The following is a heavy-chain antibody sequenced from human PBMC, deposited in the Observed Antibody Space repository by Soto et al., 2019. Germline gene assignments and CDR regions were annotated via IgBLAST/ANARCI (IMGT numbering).Heavy chain of an antibody. CDR2: IYYNGNT. J-gene: IGHJ4*02. V-gene: IGHV4-59*01. Sequence: QVQLQESGPGLVKPSETLSLTCTVSGGSISNNYWSWIRQPPGKGLEWIGYIYYNGNTNYTPSLKRRVTMSVETSKNQISLKVSSVTAADTAVYYFARANWYSEYWGQGTLVPVSS. CDR1: GGSISNNY. CDR3: ARANWYSEY. D-gene: IGHD7-27*01.